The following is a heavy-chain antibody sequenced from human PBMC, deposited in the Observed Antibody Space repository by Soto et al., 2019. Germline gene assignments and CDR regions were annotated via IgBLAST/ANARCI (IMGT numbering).Heavy chain of an antibody. CDR2: INPGGVST. CDR3: ARVGTCDIVGYWYFDL. D-gene: IGHD1-1*01. J-gene: IGHJ2*01. V-gene: IGHV1-46*01. Sequence: QVQLVQSGAEVKKPGASVKVSCTASGYTFTSYYMHWVRQAPGQGLEWMGVINPGGVSTNYAQKFQNRLTVSCDTSTCTGDMDLGVLRSEDTDVYFFARVGTCDIVGYWYFDLWGRGTLVAVSS. CDR1: GYTFTSYY.